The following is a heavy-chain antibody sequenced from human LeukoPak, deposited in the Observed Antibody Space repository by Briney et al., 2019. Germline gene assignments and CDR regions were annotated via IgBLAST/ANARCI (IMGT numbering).Heavy chain of an antibody. CDR1: GFTFSRYW. J-gene: IGHJ4*02. CDR3: ARDLGGYGDYGTNFDY. D-gene: IGHD4-17*01. CDR2: ISSSSSYI. V-gene: IGHV3-21*01. Sequence: GGSLRLSCAASGFTFSRYWMSWVRQAPGKGLEWVSAISSSSSYIYYADSVKGRFTISRHNAKRSLYLQMNSLRAEDTAVYYCARDLGGYGDYGTNFDYWGQGTLVTVSS.